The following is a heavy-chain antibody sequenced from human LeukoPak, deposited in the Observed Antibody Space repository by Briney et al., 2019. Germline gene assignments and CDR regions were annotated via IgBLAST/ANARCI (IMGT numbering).Heavy chain of an antibody. D-gene: IGHD1-26*01. CDR1: GFIFSSYA. CDR2: ISGSGGST. V-gene: IGHV3-23*01. CDR3: ARDGVIVGAPLGFDY. J-gene: IGHJ4*02. Sequence: PGGSLRLSCAASGFIFSSYAMSWVRQAPGKGLEWVSHISGSGGSTYYADSVKGRFTISRDNSKNTLYLQMNSLTAEDTAVYYCARDGVIVGAPLGFDYWGQGTLVTVSS.